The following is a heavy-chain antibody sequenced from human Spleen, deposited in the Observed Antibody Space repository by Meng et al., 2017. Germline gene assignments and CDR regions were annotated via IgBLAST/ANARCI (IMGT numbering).Heavy chain of an antibody. CDR1: GGSFSGYY. V-gene: IGHV4-34*01. CDR3: ARGPTTMAHDFDY. J-gene: IGHJ4*02. Sequence: QAQLPQWRAGLLKPSETRSLTCAVYGGSFSGYYWSWIRQPTGKGLEWIGEINHSGSTNYNPSLESRATISVDTSQNNLSLKLSSVTAADSAVYYCARGPTTMAHDFDYWGQGTLVTVSS. CDR2: INHSGST. D-gene: IGHD4-11*01.